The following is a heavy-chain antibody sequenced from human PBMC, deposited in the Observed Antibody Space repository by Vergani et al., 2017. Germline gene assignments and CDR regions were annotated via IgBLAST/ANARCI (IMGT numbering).Heavy chain of an antibody. CDR3: AKDLYDKKGRKVHAFDY. V-gene: IGHV3-49*03. J-gene: IGHJ4*02. Sequence: EVQLVESGGGLVQPGRSLRLSCTASGFTFGDYAMSWFRQAPGKGLEWVGFIRSKAYGGTTEYAASVKGRFTISRDDSKSIAYLQMNSLKTEDTAVYYCAKDLYDKKGRKVHAFDYWGQGTLVTVSS. CDR2: IRSKAYGGTT. D-gene: IGHD3-22*01. CDR1: GFTFGDYA.